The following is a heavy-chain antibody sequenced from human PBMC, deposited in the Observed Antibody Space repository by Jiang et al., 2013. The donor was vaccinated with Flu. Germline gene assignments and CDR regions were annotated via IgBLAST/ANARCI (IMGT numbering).Heavy chain of an antibody. D-gene: IGHD3-22*01. Sequence: EVQLVESGGGLVKPGGSLRLSCAASGFTFSSYSLSWVRQAPGKGLEWVSIISGDSEAIYYADSMKGRFTISRDNAKNSLYLQMNSLRAEDTAVYYCARSVLVKFTTRASDYWGQGTLVTVSS. CDR2: ISGDSEAI. V-gene: IGHV3-21*01. CDR3: ARSVLVKFTTRASDY. J-gene: IGHJ4*02. CDR1: GFTFSSYS.